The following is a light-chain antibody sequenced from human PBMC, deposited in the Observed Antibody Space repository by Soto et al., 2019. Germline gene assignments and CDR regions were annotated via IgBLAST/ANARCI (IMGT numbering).Light chain of an antibody. CDR3: QQRWNRPALT. Sequence: EIVLTQSPATLSLSPGERATLSCRASQSVNSYLAWYQQKPGQGPRLLIYDASNKATGIPARFSGSGSGTDFILTIRRLARAGFACCFCQQRWNRPALTFGGGTKVEIK. CDR2: DAS. V-gene: IGKV3-11*01. J-gene: IGKJ4*01. CDR1: QSVNSY.